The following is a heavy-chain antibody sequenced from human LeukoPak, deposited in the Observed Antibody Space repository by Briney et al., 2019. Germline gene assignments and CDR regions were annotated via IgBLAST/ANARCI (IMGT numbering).Heavy chain of an antibody. J-gene: IGHJ4*02. CDR1: GFTFSSYS. CDR3: VTDLDRAATV. D-gene: IGHD6-13*01. Sequence: GGSLRLSFAASGFTFSSYSMNWVRQAPGKGLEWVTNINQDGSDKYYVDSVKGRFTISRDNAKNSLYLQMNSLRAEDTAVYYCVTDLDRAATVWGQGTLVTVSS. CDR2: INQDGSDK. V-gene: IGHV3-7*01.